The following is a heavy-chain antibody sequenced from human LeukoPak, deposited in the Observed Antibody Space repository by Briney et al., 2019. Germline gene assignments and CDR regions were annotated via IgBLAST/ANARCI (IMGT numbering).Heavy chain of an antibody. CDR3: AVSEIYSITDY. J-gene: IGHJ4*02. D-gene: IGHD5-18*01. CDR1: GFTFSSYE. V-gene: IGHV3-48*03. CDR2: ISSSGSTI. Sequence: GGSLRLSCAASGFTFSSYEMNWARQAPGKGLEWVSYISSSGSTIYYADSVKGRFTISRDNAKNSLYLQMNSLRAEDTAVYYCAVSEIYSITDYWGQGTLVTVSS.